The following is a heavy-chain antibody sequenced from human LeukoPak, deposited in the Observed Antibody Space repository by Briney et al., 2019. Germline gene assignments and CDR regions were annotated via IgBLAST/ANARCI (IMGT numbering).Heavy chain of an antibody. CDR1: GFTFSTYV. D-gene: IGHD3-22*01. V-gene: IGHV3-23*01. Sequence: QSGGSLRLSCTASGFTFSTYVMSWVRQAPGKGPEWVSGITGSGGTTHYADSVKGRYTISRDNSKNTLYLQMNSLRAEDTAVYYCAKDGYVVITRFDYWGQGTLVTVSS. CDR3: AKDGYVVITRFDY. CDR2: ITGSGGTT. J-gene: IGHJ4*02.